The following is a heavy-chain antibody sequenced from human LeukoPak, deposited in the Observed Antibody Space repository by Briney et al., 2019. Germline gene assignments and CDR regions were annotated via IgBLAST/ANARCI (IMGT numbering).Heavy chain of an antibody. Sequence: SETLSLTCTVSGVSISSSNSYWGWIRQPPGKGLEWIGSIYYSGNTYYNASLKSRVTISIDTSKNQFSLRLSSVTAADTAVYYCARSSRSWSTFDNWGQGTLVTVSS. J-gene: IGHJ4*02. V-gene: IGHV4-39*07. CDR1: GVSISSSNSY. D-gene: IGHD2-2*01. CDR2: IYYSGNT. CDR3: ARSSRSWSTFDN.